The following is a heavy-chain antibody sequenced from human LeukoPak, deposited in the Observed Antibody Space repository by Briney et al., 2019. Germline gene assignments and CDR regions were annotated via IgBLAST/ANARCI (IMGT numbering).Heavy chain of an antibody. V-gene: IGHV3-23*01. CDR2: ISGSGGTT. CDR3: AKTYYDYVWGSYRLYYFDY. Sequence: GGSLRLSCAASGFTFRSYAMSWVRQAPGTGLEWVSAISGSGGTTYYADSVKGRFTISRDNSKNTLYLQMNSLRAEDTAVYYCAKTYYDYVWGSYRLYYFDYWGQGTLVTVSS. D-gene: IGHD3-16*02. CDR1: GFTFRSYA. J-gene: IGHJ4*02.